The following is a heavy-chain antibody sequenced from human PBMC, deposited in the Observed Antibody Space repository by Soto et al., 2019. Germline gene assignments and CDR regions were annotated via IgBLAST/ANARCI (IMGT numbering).Heavy chain of an antibody. CDR3: AKDRWRDGLSGFDY. Sequence: PGGSLRLSCAASGFIFSSYAMSWVRQAPGKGLEWVSVITGSGGSTYYADSVKGRFTISRDNSKNTLYLQMNSLRAEDTAVYYCAKDRWRDGLSGFDYWGQGTLVTVSS. D-gene: IGHD6-25*01. CDR1: GFIFSSYA. J-gene: IGHJ4*02. V-gene: IGHV3-23*01. CDR2: ITGSGGST.